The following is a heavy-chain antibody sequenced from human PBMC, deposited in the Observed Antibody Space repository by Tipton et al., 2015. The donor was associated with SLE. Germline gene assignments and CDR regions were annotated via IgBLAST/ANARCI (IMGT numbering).Heavy chain of an antibody. CDR2: IYHSGST. Sequence: TLSLTCAVYGGSFSGYYWNWIRQPPGKGLEWIADIYHSGSTNYNPSLESRVTISVDKSRNQFSLKLTSVTAADTAVYYCASKGYGDYVYYYFDYWSQGTLVTVSS. D-gene: IGHD4-17*01. CDR3: ASKGYGDYVYYYFDY. J-gene: IGHJ4*02. V-gene: IGHV4-34*01. CDR1: GGSFSGYY.